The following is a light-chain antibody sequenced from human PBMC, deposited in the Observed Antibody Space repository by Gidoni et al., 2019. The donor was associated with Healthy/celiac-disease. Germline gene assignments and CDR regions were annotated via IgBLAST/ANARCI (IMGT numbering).Light chain of an antibody. Sequence: DIQMTQSPSSLFASAGNRVTTTCRVSKVTSNYLAWFQQKPGKAPKSLIYAASSMQSGFPSTFSGSGSGTDFTLTISSLQPEDFATYYCQQYNSYPRTFGQGTKVEIK. CDR1: KVTSNY. V-gene: IGKV1-16*01. CDR3: QQYNSYPRT. J-gene: IGKJ1*01. CDR2: AAS.